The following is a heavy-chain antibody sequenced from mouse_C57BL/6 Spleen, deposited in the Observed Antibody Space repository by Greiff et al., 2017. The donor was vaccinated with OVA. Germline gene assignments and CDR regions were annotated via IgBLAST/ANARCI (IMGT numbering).Heavy chain of an antibody. CDR1: GYTFTSYW. CDR2: IDPSDSET. CDR3: ARGNYGPSYYAMDY. J-gene: IGHJ4*01. Sequence: QFQLQQPGAELVRPGSSVKLSCKASGYTFTSYWMHWVKQRPIQGLEWIGNIDPSDSETHYNQKFKDKATLTVDKSSSTAYMQLSSLTSEDSAVYYCARGNYGPSYYAMDYWGQGTSVTVSS. V-gene: IGHV1-52*01. D-gene: IGHD1-1*01.